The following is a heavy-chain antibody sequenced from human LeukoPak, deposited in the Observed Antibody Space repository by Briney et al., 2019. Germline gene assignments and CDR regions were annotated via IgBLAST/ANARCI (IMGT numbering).Heavy chain of an antibody. CDR2: IIPIFGTA. CDR1: GGTFSSYA. V-gene: IGHV1-69*13. CDR3: ARGGRYCSSTSCPGNAFDI. J-gene: IGHJ3*02. Sequence: SVKVSCKASGGTFSSYAISWVRQAPGQGLEWMGGIIPIFGTANYAQKFQGRVTITADESTSTAYMELSSLRSEDTAVYYCARGGRYCSSTSCPGNAFDIWGQGTMVTVSS. D-gene: IGHD2-2*01.